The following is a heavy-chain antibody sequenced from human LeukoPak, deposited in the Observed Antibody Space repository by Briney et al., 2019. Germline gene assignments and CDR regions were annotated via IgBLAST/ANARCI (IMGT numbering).Heavy chain of an antibody. Sequence: ASVKVSCKASGYTFTGYYLHWVRQAPGQGLEWVGWINPNSGVTNYAQKFQGRVSMTSDTSISTVYMELSRLRYDDTVVYFCSSEYYWSQRTLVTVSS. V-gene: IGHV1-2*02. CDR3: SSEYY. CDR1: GYTFTGYY. J-gene: IGHJ4*02. CDR2: INPNSGVT.